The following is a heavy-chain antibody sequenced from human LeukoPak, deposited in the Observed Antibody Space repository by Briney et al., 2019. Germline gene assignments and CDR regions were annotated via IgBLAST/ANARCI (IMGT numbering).Heavy chain of an antibody. CDR1: GGSFSGYY. V-gene: IGHV4-34*01. Sequence: SETLSLTCAVYGGSFSGYYWSWIRQPPGKGLEWIGEINHSGSTNYNPSLKSRVTISVDTSKNQFSLKLSSVTAADTAVYYYTRGNWNVRVDYWGQGTLVTVSS. CDR2: INHSGST. J-gene: IGHJ4*02. D-gene: IGHD1-1*01. CDR3: TRGNWNVRVDY.